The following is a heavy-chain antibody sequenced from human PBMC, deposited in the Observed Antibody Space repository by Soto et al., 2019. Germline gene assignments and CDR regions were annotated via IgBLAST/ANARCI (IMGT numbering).Heavy chain of an antibody. CDR3: ARESGFLEWLSLNWFDP. CDR2: ISSSSSTI. D-gene: IGHD3-3*01. Sequence: EVQLVESGGGLVQPGGSLRLSCAASGFTFSSYSMNWVRQAPGKGLEWVSYISSSSSTIYYADSVKGRFTISRDNAKNSLYLQMNSLRDEDTAVYYCARESGFLEWLSLNWFDPWGQGTLVTVSS. J-gene: IGHJ5*02. V-gene: IGHV3-48*02. CDR1: GFTFSSYS.